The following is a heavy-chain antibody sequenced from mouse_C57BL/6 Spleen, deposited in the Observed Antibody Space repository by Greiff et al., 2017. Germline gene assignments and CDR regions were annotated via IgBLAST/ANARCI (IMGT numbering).Heavy chain of an antibody. CDR2: IWTGGGT. Sequence: VQGVESGPGLVAPSQCLSITCTVSGFSLPSYAICWVRQPPGKRLEWLGVIWTGGGTNYNSALKSRLSISKDNSTSQVFLKMNSLQTDDTARYYCARDPWLLLESYCYFDDWGTGTTVTVSS. CDR3: ARDPWLLLESYCYFDD. D-gene: IGHD2-3*01. J-gene: IGHJ1*03. CDR1: GFSLPSYA. V-gene: IGHV2-9-1*01.